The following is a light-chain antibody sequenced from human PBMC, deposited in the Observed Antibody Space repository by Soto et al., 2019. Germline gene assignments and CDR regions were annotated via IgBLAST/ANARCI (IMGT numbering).Light chain of an antibody. CDR2: GAS. V-gene: IGKV3-20*01. Sequence: EIVLTQSPGTLSLSPGERATLSCRASQSVNNNYLAWYQRQPGQAPRLLIYGASSRATGIPDRFSGSGSGTDFTLTISGLEPEDFAVYYCQQYGSSPLTFGGGTKVDIK. CDR1: QSVNNNY. CDR3: QQYGSSPLT. J-gene: IGKJ4*01.